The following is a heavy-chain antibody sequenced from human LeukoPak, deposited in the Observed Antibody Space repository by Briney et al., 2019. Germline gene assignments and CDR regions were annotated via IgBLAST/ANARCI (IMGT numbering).Heavy chain of an antibody. CDR1: GYTFTSYD. CDR2: TNPNSGNT. J-gene: IGHJ6*02. Sequence: ASVKVTCKASGYTFTSYDINWVRQATGQGLEWMGWTNPNSGNTGYAQKFQGRVTITRNTSISTAYMELSSLRSEDTAVYYCARDHYYGSGSYYNVIRDYYGMDVWGQGTTVTVSS. CDR3: ARDHYYGSGSYYNVIRDYYGMDV. D-gene: IGHD3-10*01. V-gene: IGHV1-8*03.